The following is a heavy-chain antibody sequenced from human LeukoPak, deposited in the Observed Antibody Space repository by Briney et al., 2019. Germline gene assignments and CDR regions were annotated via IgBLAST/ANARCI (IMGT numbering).Heavy chain of an antibody. D-gene: IGHD3-16*01. CDR3: ARDPPGLTLGSPGDY. CDR1: GYTFTSYG. J-gene: IGHJ4*02. CDR2: ISANNGDT. V-gene: IGHV1-18*01. Sequence: ASVKVSCKASGYTFTSYGIAWVRQAPGQGLQWMGWISANNGDTSYSQKLQGRVTMTTDTSTNTAYMELRSLTSDDTAVCYCARDPPGLTLGSPGDYWGQGTLVIVSS.